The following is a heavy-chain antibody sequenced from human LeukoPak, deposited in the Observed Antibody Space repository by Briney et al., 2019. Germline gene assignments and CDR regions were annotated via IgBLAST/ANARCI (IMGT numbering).Heavy chain of an antibody. D-gene: IGHD5-18*01. J-gene: IGHJ4*02. CDR1: GFTFSTYA. CDR3: AKGGIGSSSGLDS. Sequence: GGSLRLSCVASGFTFSTYAMTWVRHAPGKGLEWVSSIAISGISYYRDSVRGRYTISRDNSKNTLYLQMNSLRPEDTAIYYCAKGGIGSSSGLDSWGQGTLVTVSS. V-gene: IGHV3-23*01. CDR2: IAISGIS.